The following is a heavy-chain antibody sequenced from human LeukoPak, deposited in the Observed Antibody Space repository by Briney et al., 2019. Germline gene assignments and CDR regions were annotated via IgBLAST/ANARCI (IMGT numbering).Heavy chain of an antibody. J-gene: IGHJ5*02. CDR3: ARDVPGFYWFDP. V-gene: IGHV4-30-4*02. CDR2: IYYSGST. D-gene: IGHD1-26*01. CDR1: GGSISSGDYY. Sequence: SETLSLTCTVSGGSISSGDYYWSWIRQPPGKGLEWIGYIYYSGSTYYNPSLKSRVTISVDTSKKQFSLKLTSVTAADTAVYYCARDVPGFYWFDPWGQGTLVTVSS.